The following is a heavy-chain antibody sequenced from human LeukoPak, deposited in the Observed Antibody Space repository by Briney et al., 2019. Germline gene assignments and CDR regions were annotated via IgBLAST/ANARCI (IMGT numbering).Heavy chain of an antibody. CDR2: IWYDGSNK. J-gene: IGHJ6*02. Sequence: GRSLRLSCAASGFTFSSYGMHWVRQAPGKGLEWVAVIWYDGSNKYYADSVKGRFTISRDNSKNTLYLQMNSLRAEDTAVYYCARDLVVPAAIGYYYYGMDVWGQGTTVTVSS. CDR1: GFTFSSYG. V-gene: IGHV3-33*01. D-gene: IGHD2-2*01. CDR3: ARDLVVPAAIGYYYYGMDV.